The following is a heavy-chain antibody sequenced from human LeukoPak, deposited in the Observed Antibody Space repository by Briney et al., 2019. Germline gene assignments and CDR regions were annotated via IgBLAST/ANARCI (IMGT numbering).Heavy chain of an antibody. J-gene: IGHJ4*02. CDR2: IWYDGTKK. Sequence: PGRSLRLSCAASGFIFSDYGMHWVRQAPGKGLEWVAVIWYDGTKKYYADAVKGRFSISRDDSKNTVHLQMNSLRVEDTAVYYCARDLCTTTSCLDYWGQGTLLTVSS. V-gene: IGHV3-33*01. CDR1: GFIFSDYG. D-gene: IGHD2-2*01. CDR3: ARDLCTTTSCLDY.